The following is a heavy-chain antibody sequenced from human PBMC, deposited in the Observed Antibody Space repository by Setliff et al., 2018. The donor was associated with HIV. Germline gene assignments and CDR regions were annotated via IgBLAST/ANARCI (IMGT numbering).Heavy chain of an antibody. Sequence: SVKVSCKTSGGTFSSYAISWVRQAPGQGLEWMGGIIPMFDAPNYAQKFQGRVTITADESTSTAYMELSSLRSEDSAVYFCARPIRSAAGNDAFHVWGQGTMVTVSS. D-gene: IGHD6-13*01. CDR2: IIPMFDAP. V-gene: IGHV1-69*13. CDR1: GGTFSSYA. J-gene: IGHJ3*01. CDR3: ARPIRSAAGNDAFHV.